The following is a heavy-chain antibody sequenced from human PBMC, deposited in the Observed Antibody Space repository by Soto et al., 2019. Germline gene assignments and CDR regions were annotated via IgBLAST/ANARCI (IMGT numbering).Heavy chain of an antibody. J-gene: IGHJ6*02. D-gene: IGHD2-2*01. CDR1: GFTFSSYA. Sequence: GGSLRLSCAASGFTFSSYAMHWVRQAPGKGLEWVAVISYDGSNKYYADSVKGRFTISRDNSKNTLYLQMNSLRGADTAVYYCARDRSKYCSSTSCYYDYYYGMDVWGRGTTVTVSS. V-gene: IGHV3-30-3*01. CDR3: ARDRSKYCSSTSCYYDYYYGMDV. CDR2: ISYDGSNK.